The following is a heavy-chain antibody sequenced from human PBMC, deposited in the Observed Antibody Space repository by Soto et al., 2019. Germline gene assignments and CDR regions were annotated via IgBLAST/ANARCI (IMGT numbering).Heavy chain of an antibody. J-gene: IGHJ4*02. CDR3: ARQVEVTYFDY. CDR1: GGSISSSAYY. V-gene: IGHV4-39*01. CDR2: ISYSGST. D-gene: IGHD1-1*01. Sequence: QLHLQESGPGLLKPSETLSLTCTVSGGSISSSAYYWGWIRQPPGKRLEWIASISYSGSTYYNPSVKSRVIISVDTSKNQFSLKLRSMTAADTAVYCCARQVEVTYFDYWGQGTLVTVSS.